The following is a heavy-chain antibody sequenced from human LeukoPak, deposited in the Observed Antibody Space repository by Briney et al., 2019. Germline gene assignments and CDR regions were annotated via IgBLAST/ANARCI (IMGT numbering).Heavy chain of an antibody. CDR1: GFAFSSYG. Sequence: GGSLRLSCAASGFAFSSYGMHWVRQAPGKGLEWVAAISYDGSNKYYADSVKGRFTISRDNSKNTLYLQMNSLRAEDTAVYYCAKVNYGGNSGDYWGQGTLVTVSS. V-gene: IGHV3-30*18. J-gene: IGHJ4*02. CDR3: AKVNYGGNSGDY. D-gene: IGHD4-23*01. CDR2: ISYDGSNK.